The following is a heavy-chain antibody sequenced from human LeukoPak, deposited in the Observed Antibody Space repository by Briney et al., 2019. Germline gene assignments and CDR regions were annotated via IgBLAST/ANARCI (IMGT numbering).Heavy chain of an antibody. Sequence: SVKVSCKASGGTFSSYAISWVRQAPGQGLEWMGGIIPIFGTANYAQKFQGRVTITADESTSTAYMELSSLRSEDTAVYYCARGFTSTIFGAPFDYWGQGTLVTVSS. CDR3: ARGFTSTIFGAPFDY. V-gene: IGHV1-69*13. CDR2: IIPIFGTA. J-gene: IGHJ4*02. CDR1: GGTFSSYA. D-gene: IGHD3-3*01.